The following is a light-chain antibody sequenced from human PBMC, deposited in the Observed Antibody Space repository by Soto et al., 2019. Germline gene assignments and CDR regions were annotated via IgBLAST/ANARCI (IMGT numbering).Light chain of an antibody. V-gene: IGKV1-5*03. J-gene: IGKJ5*01. CDR1: QTISTW. CDR2: KAS. Sequence: DIQVTQSPPTLSASVVDIVTITCRASQTISTWMAWYQQKPGKAPKLLIYKASTLKSGVPSRFSGSGSGTEFTLTISSLQPDDFATYYCQHYNSYSEAFGQGTRLEIK. CDR3: QHYNSYSEA.